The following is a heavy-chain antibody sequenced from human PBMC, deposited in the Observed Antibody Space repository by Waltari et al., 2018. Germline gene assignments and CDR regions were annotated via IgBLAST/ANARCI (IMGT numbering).Heavy chain of an antibody. Sequence: QLQLQESGPGLVKPSETLSLTCTVSGRSIRSSSYYWGWIRQPPGKGLEWIGSIYYSGSTYYNPSLKSRVTISVDTSKNQFSLKLSSVTAADTAVYYCARHGIVATTFDYWGQGTLVTVSS. J-gene: IGHJ4*02. V-gene: IGHV4-39*01. D-gene: IGHD5-12*01. CDR1: GRSIRSSSYY. CDR2: IYYSGST. CDR3: ARHGIVATTFDY.